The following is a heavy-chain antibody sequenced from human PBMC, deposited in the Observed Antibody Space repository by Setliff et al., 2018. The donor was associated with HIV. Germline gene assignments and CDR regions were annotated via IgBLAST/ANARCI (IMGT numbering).Heavy chain of an antibody. CDR2: INAGNGNT. Sequence: GSSVKVSCKASGYTFTSYAMHWVRQAPGQRLEWMGWINAGNGNTKYSQNFQGRVTITRDTSASTAYMELSSLRSGDTAVYYCARGGEYWYFDLWGRGTLVTVSS. CDR1: GYTFTSYA. J-gene: IGHJ2*01. V-gene: IGHV1-3*01. D-gene: IGHD4-17*01. CDR3: ARGGEYWYFDL.